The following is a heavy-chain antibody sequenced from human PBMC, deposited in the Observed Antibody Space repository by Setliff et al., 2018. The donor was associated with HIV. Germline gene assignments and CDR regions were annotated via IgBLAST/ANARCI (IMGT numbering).Heavy chain of an antibody. D-gene: IGHD2-21*02. CDR2: INPGNGNT. J-gene: IGHJ3*02. V-gene: IGHV1-3*01. Sequence: PLASVKVSCKASGYTFTNYAIHWVRQAPGQRLEWMGWINPGNGNTKYSQKFQGRVTITRDTSATTAYMELSSLRSEDTAIFYCAREPIGGDDAFDIWGQGTMVT. CDR1: GYTFTNYA. CDR3: AREPIGGDDAFDI.